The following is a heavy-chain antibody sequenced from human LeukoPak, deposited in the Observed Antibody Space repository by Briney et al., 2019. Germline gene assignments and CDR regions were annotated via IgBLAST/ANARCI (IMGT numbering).Heavy chain of an antibody. D-gene: IGHD2-21*01. CDR1: GFTVSSNY. Sequence: GGSLRLSCAVSGFTVSSNYMSWVRQASGKGLEWVSVIYSGGSTYYADSVKGRFTISRDNSKNTLYLQMSSLRAEDTAVYYCASCFRVNAFDIWDQGTMVTVSS. CDR3: ASCFRVNAFDI. J-gene: IGHJ3*02. V-gene: IGHV3-66*01. CDR2: IYSGGST.